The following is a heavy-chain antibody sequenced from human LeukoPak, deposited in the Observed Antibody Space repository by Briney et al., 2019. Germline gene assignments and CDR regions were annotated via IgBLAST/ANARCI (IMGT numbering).Heavy chain of an antibody. J-gene: IGHJ1*01. CDR1: GFTFSAYG. CDR2: IWYDGSNK. CDR3: ARGAAAGSEYFQH. Sequence: PGGSLRLSCAASGFTFSAYGMHWVRQAPGKGLERVSVIWYDGSNKYYADSVKGRFTISRDNSKNTLYLQLNSLGAEDTAVYYCARGAAAGSEYFQHWGQGTLVTVSS. D-gene: IGHD6-13*01. V-gene: IGHV3-33*01.